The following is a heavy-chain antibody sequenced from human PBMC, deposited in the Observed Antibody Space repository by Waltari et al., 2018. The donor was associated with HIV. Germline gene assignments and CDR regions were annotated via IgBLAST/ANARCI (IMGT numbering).Heavy chain of an antibody. Sequence: QVQLVQSGAEVKKPGASVKVSCKATGYTFTGYYQQWVRQALVQRLEWRCSVNPNSGGPDLAQKFQGWFTMTRDTSISTAYMEWSRLRSDDTAVYYCARGTRVPAAHVDYWGQGTLVTVSS. CDR1: GYTFTGYY. V-gene: IGHV1-2*04. D-gene: IGHD2-2*01. CDR3: ARGTRVPAAHVDY. CDR2: VNPNSGGP. J-gene: IGHJ4*02.